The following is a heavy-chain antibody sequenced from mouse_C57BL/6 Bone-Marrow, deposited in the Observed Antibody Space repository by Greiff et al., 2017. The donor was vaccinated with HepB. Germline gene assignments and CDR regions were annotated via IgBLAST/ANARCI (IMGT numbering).Heavy chain of an antibody. CDR3: ARSGYYSNSYFDY. D-gene: IGHD2-5*01. J-gene: IGHJ2*01. V-gene: IGHV1-61*01. CDR1: GYTFTSYW. CDR2: IYPSDSET. Sequence: QVQLQQPGAELVRPGSSVKLSCKASGYTFTSYWMDWVKQRPGQGLEWIGNIYPSDSETHYNQKFKDKATLTVDKSSSTAYMQLSSLTSEDSAVYYCARSGYYSNSYFDYWGQGTTLTVSS.